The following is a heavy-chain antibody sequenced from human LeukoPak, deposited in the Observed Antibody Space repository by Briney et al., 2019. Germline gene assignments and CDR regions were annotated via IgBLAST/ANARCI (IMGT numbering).Heavy chain of an antibody. CDR3: ARRVPSQVITDYFDY. D-gene: IGHD3-16*01. J-gene: IGHJ4*02. V-gene: IGHV3-48*04. CDR1: GFTFSTYS. Sequence: GGSLRLSRAASGFTFSTYSMNWVRQAPGKGLEWVSFIDSSSRTTFYADSVKGRFTISRDNAKNSLFLQMNSLRAEDTAVYYCARRVPSQVITDYFDYWGQGTLVTVSS. CDR2: IDSSSRTT.